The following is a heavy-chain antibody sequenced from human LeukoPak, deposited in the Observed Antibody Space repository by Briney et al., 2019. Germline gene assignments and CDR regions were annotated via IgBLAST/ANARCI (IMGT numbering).Heavy chain of an antibody. J-gene: IGHJ4*02. D-gene: IGHD1-20*01. CDR3: ARAGWIITSAIDY. Sequence: NSSETLSLTCGVSGYSISRGYFWAWVRHSPGKGMEWIATIYHTGSAYYNPSLESRVTISADTSKNEFSLNLKSVTAADTAVYFCARAGWIITSAIDYWGQGTLVTVSS. CDR2: IYHTGSA. V-gene: IGHV4-38-2*01. CDR1: GYSISRGYF.